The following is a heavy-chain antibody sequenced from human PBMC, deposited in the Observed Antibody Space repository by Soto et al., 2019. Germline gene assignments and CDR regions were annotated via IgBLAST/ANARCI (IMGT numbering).Heavy chain of an antibody. V-gene: IGHV4-59*01. CDR1: GGSISSYY. Sequence: QVQLQESGPGLVKPSETLSLTCVVSGGSISSYYWSWIRQPPGKGLEWIGYLYYSGSTNYNPSLKSRVTISVDTYKNQFSLKLSSVTAADTAVYYCARTGGSTNDYLGRGNLVTVSS. CDR3: ARTGGSTNDY. J-gene: IGHJ4*02. CDR2: LYYSGST. D-gene: IGHD7-27*01.